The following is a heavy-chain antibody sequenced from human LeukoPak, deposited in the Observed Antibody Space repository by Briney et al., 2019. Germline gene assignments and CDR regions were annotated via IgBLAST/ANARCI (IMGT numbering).Heavy chain of an antibody. J-gene: IGHJ4*02. Sequence: GASVKVSCKVSGYTLTKLSMHWVRQAPGKGLERMGGFDPEDGETIYAQKFQGRVTMTEDTSTDTAYMELSSLRSEDTAVYYCATYKWELLGFDYWGQGTLVTVSS. CDR1: GYTLTKLS. V-gene: IGHV1-24*01. D-gene: IGHD1-26*01. CDR2: FDPEDGET. CDR3: ATYKWELLGFDY.